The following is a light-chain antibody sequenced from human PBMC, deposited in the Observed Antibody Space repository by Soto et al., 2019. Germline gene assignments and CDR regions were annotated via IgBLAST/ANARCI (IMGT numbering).Light chain of an antibody. Sequence: EILMTQSAATLSVSLGAGATLSCRASQSVSSNLAWYQQTPGQAPRLLIYGASTRATGLPARFSGSGSATEYTLTISSLQPEDFTVYSCQQFKNWPPWTFGQGTKVDIK. V-gene: IGKV3-15*01. CDR3: QQFKNWPPWT. J-gene: IGKJ1*01. CDR1: QSVSSN. CDR2: GAS.